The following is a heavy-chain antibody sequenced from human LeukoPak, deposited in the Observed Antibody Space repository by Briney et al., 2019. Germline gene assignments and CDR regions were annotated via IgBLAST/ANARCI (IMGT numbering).Heavy chain of an antibody. V-gene: IGHV4-30-2*01. CDR1: GGSISSSYYY. D-gene: IGHD4-17*01. J-gene: IGHJ4*02. CDR2: IYHSGST. Sequence: SETLSLTCTVSGGSISSSYYYWGWIRQPPGKGLEWIGYIYHSGSTYYNPSLKSRVTISVDRSKNQFSLKLSSVTAADTAVYYCAREDTVTTHYDYWGQGTLVTVSS. CDR3: AREDTVTTHYDY.